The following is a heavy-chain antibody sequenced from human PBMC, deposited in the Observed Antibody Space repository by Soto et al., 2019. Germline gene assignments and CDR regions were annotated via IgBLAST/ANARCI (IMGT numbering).Heavy chain of an antibody. J-gene: IGHJ6*02. CDR2: IDRTSTYI. CDR3: ARDRVPATLLDYPCGLDV. D-gene: IGHD1-26*01. CDR1: GFTFSRYS. V-gene: IGHV3-21*01. Sequence: EVQLVESGGGLVRPGGTLRLSCAASGFTFSRYSMNWVRQAPGKGLEWVSSIDRTSTYIYYADSVKGRFTISRDNAKNSLYLQMNSLRAEDTAMYYCARDRVPATLLDYPCGLDVWGQGTTVTVSS.